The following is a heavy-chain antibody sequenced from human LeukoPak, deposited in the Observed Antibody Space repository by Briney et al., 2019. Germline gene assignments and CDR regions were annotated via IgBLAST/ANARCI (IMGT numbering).Heavy chain of an antibody. D-gene: IGHD6-19*01. CDR1: GGSISSYY. Sequence: PSETLSPTCTVSGGSISSYYWSWIRQPAGKGLEWIGRIYTSGSTNYNPSLKSRVTMSVDTSKNQFSLKLSSVTAADTAVYYCARELSSGWYGGFFDYWGQGTLVTVSS. CDR2: IYTSGST. CDR3: ARELSSGWYGGFFDY. J-gene: IGHJ4*02. V-gene: IGHV4-4*07.